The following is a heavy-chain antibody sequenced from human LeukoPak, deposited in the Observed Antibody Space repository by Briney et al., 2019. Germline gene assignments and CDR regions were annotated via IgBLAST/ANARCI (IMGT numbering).Heavy chain of an antibody. CDR1: GGSISSSSYY. J-gene: IGHJ4*02. CDR3: ARETRLTSYFDY. CDR2: IYYSGST. D-gene: IGHD3-3*01. Sequence: SETLSLTCTVSGGSISSSSYYWGWIRQPPGKGLEWIGSIYYSGSTYYNPSLKSRVTISVDTSKNQFSLKLSSVTAADTAVYYCARETRLTSYFDYWGQGTLVTVSS. V-gene: IGHV4-39*07.